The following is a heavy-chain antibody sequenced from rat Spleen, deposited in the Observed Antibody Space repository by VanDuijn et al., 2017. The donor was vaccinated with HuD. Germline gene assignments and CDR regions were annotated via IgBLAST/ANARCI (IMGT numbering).Heavy chain of an antibody. CDR1: GFTFSDYY. CDR2: ISYDGSST. J-gene: IGHJ2*01. D-gene: IGHD1-1*01. CDR3: ARHEDYSGLDY. Sequence: EVQLAESGGGLVQPGRSLKLSCAASGFTFSDYYMAWVRQAPTKGLEWVATISYDGSSTYYRDSVKGRFTISRDNAKSTLYLQMDSLRSEDTATYYCARHEDYSGLDYWGQGVMVTVSS. V-gene: IGHV5-7*01.